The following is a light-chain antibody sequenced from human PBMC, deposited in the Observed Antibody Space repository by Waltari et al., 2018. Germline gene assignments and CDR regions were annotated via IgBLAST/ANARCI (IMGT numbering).Light chain of an antibody. V-gene: IGKV3-20*01. J-gene: IGKJ3*01. Sequence: EIVLTQSPGTLSFSPGERVTLSCRASQIVNTNYLSWYQHKSGQAPRLLIYCTSNRATGIPDRFSGSGSGTVFTLTISRLGPEDFAVYYCQQQDKSLFTFGPGTKVDV. CDR1: QIVNTNY. CDR3: QQQDKSLFT. CDR2: CTS.